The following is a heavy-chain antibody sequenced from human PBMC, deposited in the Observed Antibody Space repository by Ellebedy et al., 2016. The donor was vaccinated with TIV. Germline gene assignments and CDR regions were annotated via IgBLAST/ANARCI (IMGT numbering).Heavy chain of an antibody. J-gene: IGHJ6*02. Sequence: GESLKISCAASGFTFSYYAMHSVRQAPGKGLEWVALLSYDGSNIYYADSVKGRFTISRDNSKNTLYLQMNSLRAEDTAVYYCARDDKVCSGGSCYSRYYYGMDVWGQGTTVTVSS. CDR3: ARDDKVCSGGSCYSRYYYGMDV. CDR2: LSYDGSNI. CDR1: GFTFSYYA. D-gene: IGHD2-15*01. V-gene: IGHV3-30-3*01.